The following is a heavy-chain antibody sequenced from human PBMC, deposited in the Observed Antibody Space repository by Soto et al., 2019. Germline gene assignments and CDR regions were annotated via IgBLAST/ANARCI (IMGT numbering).Heavy chain of an antibody. CDR2: ISGSSNTI. CDR1: GFTFSTYS. CDR3: ARGFDLQYGMDV. J-gene: IGHJ6*02. Sequence: PGGSLRLSCAASGFTFSTYSLNWVRQAPRKGLEWLSYISGSSNTIYYADSVKGRFTISRDNAKNSLYLQMNSLRDEDTAVYFCARGFDLQYGMDVWGQGTTVTVSS. D-gene: IGHD3-10*01. V-gene: IGHV3-48*02.